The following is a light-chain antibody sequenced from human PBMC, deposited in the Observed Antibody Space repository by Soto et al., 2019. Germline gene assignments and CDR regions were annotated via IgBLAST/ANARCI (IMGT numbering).Light chain of an antibody. Sequence: QSALTQPASVSGSPGQSITISCTGTNSDVGGYNFVSWYQQHPGKAPKLMIYEVSDRPSGASNRFSGSKSGNTASLTISGLQAEDEADYYCSSYTDSGALVFGGGTQLTVL. CDR3: SSYTDSGALV. V-gene: IGLV2-14*01. CDR1: NSDVGGYNF. J-gene: IGLJ3*02. CDR2: EVS.